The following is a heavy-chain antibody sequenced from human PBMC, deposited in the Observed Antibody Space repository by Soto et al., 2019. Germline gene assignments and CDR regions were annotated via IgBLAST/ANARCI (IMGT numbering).Heavy chain of an antibody. CDR1: GFIFDDYA. CDR2: TSGSGVTT. CDR3: ARVHTSGWFADS. Sequence: EVQLLESGGDLVQPGGSLRLSCGAPGFIFDDYAMMWVRQTPGKGLEWVSATSGSGVTTYYADSVKGRFTISRDNSKNTRYLQMNSLRVDDTALYYCARVHTSGWFADSWGQGTRVTVSS. J-gene: IGHJ4*02. D-gene: IGHD6-19*01. V-gene: IGHV3-23*01.